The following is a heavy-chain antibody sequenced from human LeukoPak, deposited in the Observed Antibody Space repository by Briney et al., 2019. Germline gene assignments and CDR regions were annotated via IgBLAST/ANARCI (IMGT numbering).Heavy chain of an antibody. CDR1: GYSFTSYW. J-gene: IGHJ5*02. V-gene: IGHV5-51*01. Sequence: GESLMISCKGSGYSFTSYWIGWVRQPPGKVVEWVGIIYPGDSDTRYSPSFQGQVTISADKSIDTVYLQWSSLKASDTAIYFCARRGSAYGISGANWFDPWGQGTLVPVSS. CDR2: IYPGDSDT. CDR3: ARRGSAYGISGANWFDP. D-gene: IGHD3-10*01.